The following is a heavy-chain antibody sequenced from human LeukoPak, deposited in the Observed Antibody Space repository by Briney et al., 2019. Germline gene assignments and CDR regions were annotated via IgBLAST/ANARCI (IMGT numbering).Heavy chain of an antibody. D-gene: IGHD4-17*01. J-gene: IGHJ5*02. Sequence: SETLSLTCTVSGYSISTGYYWDWIRQPPGKGLEWIGTFYHGGSTYYNPSLKSRVTISVDTSKNQFSLNLTSVTAADTAVYYCARSPQGTATTANWLDPWGQGTLVTVSS. CDR1: GYSISTGYY. CDR2: FYHGGST. CDR3: ARSPQGTATTANWLDP. V-gene: IGHV4-38-2*02.